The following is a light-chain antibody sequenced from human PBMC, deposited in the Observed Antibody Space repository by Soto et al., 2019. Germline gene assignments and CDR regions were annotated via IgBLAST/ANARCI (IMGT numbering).Light chain of an antibody. J-gene: IGLJ1*01. CDR2: DVS. CDR1: SSYVGGYDY. V-gene: IGLV2-14*03. CDR3: SSYTSSSLYV. Sequence: QSLLTQPPTASESPAQSVTISSTRTSSYVGGYDYFSWYQHHPGKAPKLMIYDVSSRPSGVSNRFSGSKSGNTASLPISGLQAEDEADYYCSSYTSSSLYVFGTGTKVTVL.